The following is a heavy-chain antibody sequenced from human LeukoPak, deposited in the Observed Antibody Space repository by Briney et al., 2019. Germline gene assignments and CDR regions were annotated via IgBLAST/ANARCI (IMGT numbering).Heavy chain of an antibody. CDR2: IIPIFGIA. CDR3: ARDMDSSGWKDV. J-gene: IGHJ6*02. V-gene: IGHV1-69*04. D-gene: IGHD3-22*01. Sequence: GASVKVSCKASGGTFISYAIRWVRQPPGQGLEWMGRIIPIFGIANYAQKFQGRVTITADKSTSTAYMELSSLRSEDTAVYYCARDMDSSGWKDVWGQGTTVTVSS. CDR1: GGTFISYA.